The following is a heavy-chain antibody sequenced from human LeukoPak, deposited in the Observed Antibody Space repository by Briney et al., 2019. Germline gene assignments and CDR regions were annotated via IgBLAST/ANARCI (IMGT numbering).Heavy chain of an antibody. D-gene: IGHD6-13*01. CDR2: VHYSGST. J-gene: IGHJ2*01. CDR1: GGSLSAYS. CDR3: ARTTAAGYYWYFDL. V-gene: IGHV4-59*08. Sequence: SETLSLTCTVSGGSLSAYSWSWIRQPPGKGLEWIGYVHYSGSTNYTPSLKSRVTISIDTSKNQFSLKLSSVTAADTAVYYCARTTAAGYYWYFDLWGRGTLVTVSS.